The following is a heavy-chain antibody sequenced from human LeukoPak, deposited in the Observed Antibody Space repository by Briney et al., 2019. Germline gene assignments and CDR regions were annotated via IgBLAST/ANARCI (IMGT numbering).Heavy chain of an antibody. CDR3: ARETMVRGVIWFDP. CDR2: ISSSSSYI. Sequence: GGSLRLSCAASGFTFSSYSMNWVRQAPGKGLEWVSSISSSSSYIYYADSVKGRFTISRDNAKNSLYLQMNSLRAEDTAVYYCARETMVRGVIWFDPWGQGTLVTVSS. CDR1: GFTFSSYS. D-gene: IGHD3-10*01. V-gene: IGHV3-21*01. J-gene: IGHJ5*02.